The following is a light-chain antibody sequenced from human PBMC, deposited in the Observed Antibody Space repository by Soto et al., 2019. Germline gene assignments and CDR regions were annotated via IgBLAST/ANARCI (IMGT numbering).Light chain of an antibody. Sequence: EFVLTQSPATLSLSPGERATLSCRASQSVSGYLAWYQQKPGQAPRLLIYDASNRATGIPARFSGSGSGTDFTLTISSLEPEDFAVYYCQQRSNWPPALTFGGGTKVEIK. CDR3: QQRSNWPPALT. V-gene: IGKV3-11*01. CDR2: DAS. CDR1: QSVSGY. J-gene: IGKJ4*01.